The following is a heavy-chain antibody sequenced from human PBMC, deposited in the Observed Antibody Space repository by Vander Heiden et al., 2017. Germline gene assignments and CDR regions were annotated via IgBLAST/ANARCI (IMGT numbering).Heavy chain of an antibody. V-gene: IGHV1-46*01. CDR1: GYTFTSYY. J-gene: IGHJ6*02. CDR3: ARDVTSSARWYYYYGMDV. CDR2: INPSGGST. Sequence: QVQLVQSGAEVKKPGASVKVSCKASGYTFTSYYMHWVRQAPGQGLEWMGIINPSGGSTSYAQKFQGRVTMTRDTSTSTVYMELSSLRSEDTAVYYCARDVTSSARWYYYYGMDVWGQGTTVTVSS. D-gene: IGHD2-2*01.